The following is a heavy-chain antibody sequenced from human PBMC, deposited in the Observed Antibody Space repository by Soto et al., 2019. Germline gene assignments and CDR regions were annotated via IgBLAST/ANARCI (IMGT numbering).Heavy chain of an antibody. J-gene: IGHJ5*01. CDR1: GFSLSSIGMC. CDR2: IDWDGDE. CDR3: ARSITRSGFFNWFDS. Sequence: SGPTLVNPTQTPTLTCTFSGFSLSSIGMCVSWIRQPPGKALEWLALIDWDGDEYYSTSLETRLTISKDTSKNQVVLTMSNMDPVDTATYYCARSITRSGFFNWFDSWGQGTLVTVPQ. D-gene: IGHD3-3*01. V-gene: IGHV2-70*01.